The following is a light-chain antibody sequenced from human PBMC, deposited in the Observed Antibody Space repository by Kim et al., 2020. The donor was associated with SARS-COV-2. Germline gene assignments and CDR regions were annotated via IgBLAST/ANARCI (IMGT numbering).Light chain of an antibody. CDR2: DVS. V-gene: IGLV2-14*04. CDR3: SSYTSSSSYV. Sequence: GQSISISCTGTSSDVGGYNFVSWYQLHPGKAPKLMIYDVSKRPSGVSDRFSGSKSGNTASLTVSGLQAEDEADYYCSSYTSSSSYVFGNGTQVTVL. CDR1: SSDVGGYNF. J-gene: IGLJ1*01.